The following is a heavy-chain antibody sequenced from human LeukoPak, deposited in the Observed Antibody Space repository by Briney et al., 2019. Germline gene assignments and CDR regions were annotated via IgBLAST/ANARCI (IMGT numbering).Heavy chain of an antibody. CDR3: TRVGYIDEGIDY. V-gene: IGHV3-9*01. D-gene: IGHD5-24*01. CDR2: MSWDSGSI. J-gene: IGHJ4*02. CDR1: GFTFEDYA. Sequence: PGRSLRLSCAGSGFTFEDYAMHWVRQAPGKGLEWVSGMSWDSGSIGYADSVKGRFTISRDNAKNSLYLQMNSLRAEDTAIYYCTRVGYIDEGIDYWGQGTLVTVSS.